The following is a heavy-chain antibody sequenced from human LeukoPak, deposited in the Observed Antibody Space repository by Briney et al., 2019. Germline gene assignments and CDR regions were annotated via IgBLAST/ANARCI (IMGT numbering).Heavy chain of an antibody. CDR2: ISGGGDIA. CDR1: GFNFANHA. D-gene: IGHD2-21*02. J-gene: IGHJ4*02. V-gene: IGHV3-23*01. Sequence: GGSLRLSCAASGFNFANHAMSWVRQTPGKGLEWVSAISGGGDIAYYADSVTGRFTISRDNSKDTLFLQMHSLRPGDTAVYYCVREDTPATANYWGQGTLVTISS. CDR3: VREDTPATANY.